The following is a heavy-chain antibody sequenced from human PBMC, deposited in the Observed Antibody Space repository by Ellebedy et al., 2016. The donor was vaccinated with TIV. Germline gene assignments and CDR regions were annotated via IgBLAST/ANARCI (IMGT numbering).Heavy chain of an antibody. Sequence: GGSLRLSXAASGSSFTYAWISWVRQAPGKGLELVGRFKSETDGGTVDYAEPVKGRFTMLRDDSKNRVYLQMTSLKIEDTAVYYCAIEGGCLSGVCSGYHYHLGVWGQGTAVTVSS. CDR2: FKSETDGGTV. V-gene: IGHV3-15*07. D-gene: IGHD2-15*01. CDR3: AIEGGCLSGVCSGYHYHLGV. J-gene: IGHJ6*02. CDR1: GSSFTYAW.